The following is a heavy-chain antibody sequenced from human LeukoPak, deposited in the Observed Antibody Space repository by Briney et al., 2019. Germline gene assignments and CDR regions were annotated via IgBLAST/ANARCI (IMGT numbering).Heavy chain of an antibody. CDR3: ARDFSPDRYGPRPPFDP. Sequence: ASVKVSCKASGYTFTGYYMHWVRQAPGQGLEWMGWINPNSGGTNYAQKFQGRVTMTRDTSISTAYMELSRLRSDDTAVYYCARDFSPDRYGPRPPFDPWGQGTLVTVSS. CDR2: INPNSGGT. D-gene: IGHD4-17*01. V-gene: IGHV1-2*02. CDR1: GYTFTGYY. J-gene: IGHJ5*02.